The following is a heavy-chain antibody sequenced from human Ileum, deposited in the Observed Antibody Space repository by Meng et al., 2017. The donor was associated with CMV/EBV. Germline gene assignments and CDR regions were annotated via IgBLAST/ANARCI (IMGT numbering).Heavy chain of an antibody. Sequence: WMSGSSQDTGKGLEWVGRIKSKTDGGTTDCAATVKGRLTISRDDSKNTLYLQMNSLKTEDTAVYYCTTDRDYYYDSSGYPGVKYFDYWGQGTLVTVSS. CDR1: W. D-gene: IGHD3-22*01. V-gene: IGHV3-15*01. J-gene: IGHJ4*02. CDR3: TTDRDYYYDSSGYPGVKYFDY. CDR2: IKSKTDGGTT.